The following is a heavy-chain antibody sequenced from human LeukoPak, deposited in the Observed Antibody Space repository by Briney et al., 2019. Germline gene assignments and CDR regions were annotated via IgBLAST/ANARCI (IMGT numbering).Heavy chain of an antibody. D-gene: IGHD4-17*01. CDR1: GPSVSSTY. CDR3: VGEGKY. CDR2: IYSGGGT. J-gene: IGHJ4*02. Sequence: PGGSLRLSCAASGPSVSSTYMTWVRQAPGKGLEWVSVIYSGGGTNYADSLKGRFSISRDNSKNSLYLQMNSLRAEDTAVYYCVGEGKYWGQGTLVTVSS. V-gene: IGHV3-53*01.